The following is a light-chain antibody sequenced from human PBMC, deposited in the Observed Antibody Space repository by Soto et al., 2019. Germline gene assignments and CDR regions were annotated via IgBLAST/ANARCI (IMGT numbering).Light chain of an antibody. CDR1: TSIIGAGYD. CDR2: GNS. V-gene: IGLV1-40*01. J-gene: IGLJ1*01. Sequence: QSVLTQPPSVSGAPGQRVTISCTGSTSIIGAGYDVHWYQQLPGTAPKLLIYGNSNRPSGVPDRFSGSKSGTSASLAITGLEADDEADYYCQSYDSSLRKVFGTGTKVTVL. CDR3: QSYDSSLRKV.